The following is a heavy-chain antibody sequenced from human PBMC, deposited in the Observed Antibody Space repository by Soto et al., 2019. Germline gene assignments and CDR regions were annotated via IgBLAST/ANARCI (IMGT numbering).Heavy chain of an antibody. CDR2: IYYSGST. CDR3: AREELNCGGDCFEY. CDR1: SGSISSSSYY. D-gene: IGHD2-21*01. V-gene: IGHV4-39*02. J-gene: IGHJ4*02. Sequence: SETLSLTCTVSSGSISSSSYYWGWIRQPPGKGLEWIGSIYYSGSTYYNPSLKSRVTISVDTSKNQFSPKLSSVTAADTAVYYCAREELNCGGDCFEYWGRGTLVTVSS.